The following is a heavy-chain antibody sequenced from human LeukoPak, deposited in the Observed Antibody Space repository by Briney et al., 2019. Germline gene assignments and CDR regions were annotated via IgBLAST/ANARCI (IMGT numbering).Heavy chain of an antibody. D-gene: IGHD6-13*01. CDR3: ASDSSSSGRGN. CDR1: GGSFSGYY. V-gene: IGHV4-34*01. CDR2: VNHSGST. J-gene: IGHJ4*02. Sequence: SETLSLTCAVSGGSFSGYYWSWIRQPPGKGLEWIGEVNHSGSTNYNPSLKSRVTTSVDTSKNQFSLKLSSVTAADTAVYYCASDSSSSGRGNWGQGTLVTVSS.